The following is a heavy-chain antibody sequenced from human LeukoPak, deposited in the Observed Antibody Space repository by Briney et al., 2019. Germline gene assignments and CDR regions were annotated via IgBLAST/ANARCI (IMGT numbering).Heavy chain of an antibody. Sequence: ASVKVFCKTSGYTFTSYGLYWVRQAPGQGLEWMGWISGYNAETNYARKFQGRVTMTTDTSTTTAYMELTSLTSDDTALYYCAREGDSAGWYRPAFRLIDYWGQGTMVTVSS. J-gene: IGHJ4*02. CDR3: AREGDSAGWYRPAFRLIDY. D-gene: IGHD6-19*01. V-gene: IGHV1-18*01. CDR2: ISGYNAET. CDR1: GYTFTSYG.